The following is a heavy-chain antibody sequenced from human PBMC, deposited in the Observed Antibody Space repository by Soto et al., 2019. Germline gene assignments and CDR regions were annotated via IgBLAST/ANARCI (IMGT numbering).Heavy chain of an antibody. Sequence: GGSLRLSCAASGFTFDEYAMHWVRQAPGKGLEWVSGISWNSGSIGYADSVKGRFTISRDNAKNSLYLQMNSLRAEDTALYYCAKGIAALDYYGMDVWGQGTTVTVSS. CDR1: GFTFDEYA. D-gene: IGHD6-6*01. CDR3: AKGIAALDYYGMDV. CDR2: ISWNSGSI. J-gene: IGHJ6*02. V-gene: IGHV3-9*01.